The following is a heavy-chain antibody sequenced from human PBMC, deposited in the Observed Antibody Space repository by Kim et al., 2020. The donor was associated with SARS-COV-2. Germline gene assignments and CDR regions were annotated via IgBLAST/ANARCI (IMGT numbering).Heavy chain of an antibody. Sequence: GGSLRLSCAASGFTFSSYAMHWVRQAPGKGLEWVAVISYDGSNKYYADSVKGRFTISRDNSKNTLYLQMNSLRAEDTAVYYCARDTKWELRSGRWWGGMDGWGQGTTVTVSS. CDR1: GFTFSSYA. V-gene: IGHV3-30*04. CDR2: ISYDGSNK. J-gene: IGHJ6*02. D-gene: IGHD1-26*01. CDR3: ARDTKWELRSGRWWGGMDG.